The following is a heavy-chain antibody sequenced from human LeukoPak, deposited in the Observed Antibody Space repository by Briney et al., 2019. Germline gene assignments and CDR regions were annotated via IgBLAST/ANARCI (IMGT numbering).Heavy chain of an antibody. CDR2: ISGSGGST. CDR1: GFTFSSYA. J-gene: IGHJ4*02. D-gene: IGHD3-22*01. V-gene: IGHV3-23*01. Sequence: GGSLGLSCAASGFTFSSYAMSWVRQAPGKGLEWVSAISGSGGSTYYADSVKGRFTISRDNSKNTLYLQMNSLRAEDTAVYYCATGGGVVVTYFDYWGQGTLVTVSS. CDR3: ATGGGVVVTYFDY.